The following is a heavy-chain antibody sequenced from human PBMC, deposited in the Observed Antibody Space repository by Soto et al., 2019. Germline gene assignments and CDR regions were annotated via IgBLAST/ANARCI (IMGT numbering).Heavy chain of an antibody. Sequence: ASVKVSCKVSGYTLTELSMHWVRQAPGKGLEWMGGFDPEDGETIYAQKFQGRVTMTEDTSTDTAYMELNSLRAEDTAVYYCAKALSMIVAESFGVWGQGTMVTVSS. CDR2: FDPEDGET. J-gene: IGHJ3*01. CDR1: GYTLTELS. D-gene: IGHD3-22*01. CDR3: AKALSMIVAESFGV. V-gene: IGHV1-24*01.